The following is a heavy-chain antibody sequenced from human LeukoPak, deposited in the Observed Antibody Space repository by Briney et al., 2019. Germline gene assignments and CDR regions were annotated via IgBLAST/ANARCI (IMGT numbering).Heavy chain of an antibody. V-gene: IGHV3-23*01. D-gene: IGHD3-22*01. CDR1: GFSFSRYW. CDR2: ISNSGIST. Sequence: QSGGSLRLSCAASGFSFSRYWMHWVRQAPGKGLEWVSSISNSGISTYYADSVKGRFTISRDNSKNTLYLQVNTLRAEDTAINYCAKHYDGRHPNLQYFDSWGLGTLVTVSS. CDR3: AKHYDGRHPNLQYFDS. J-gene: IGHJ4*02.